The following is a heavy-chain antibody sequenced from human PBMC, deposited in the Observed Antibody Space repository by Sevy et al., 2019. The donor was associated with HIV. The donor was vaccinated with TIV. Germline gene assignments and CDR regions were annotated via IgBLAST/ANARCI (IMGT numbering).Heavy chain of an antibody. D-gene: IGHD6-13*01. V-gene: IGHV3-11*01. CDR2: MSGSGTTI. CDR3: ASVGIASRGGGFGAFDI. Sequence: GGSLRLSCVASGFTFSGYYMSWIRQAPGKGLEWISYMSGSGTTIYFADSMKGRFTISRDNAKNSLYLQMNTLRVEDTAVYYGASVGIASRGGGFGAFDIWGHGTMVTVSS. CDR1: GFTFSGYY. J-gene: IGHJ3*02.